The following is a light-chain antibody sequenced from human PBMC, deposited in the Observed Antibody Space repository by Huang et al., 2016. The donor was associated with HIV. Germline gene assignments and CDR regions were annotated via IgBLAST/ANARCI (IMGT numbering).Light chain of an antibody. CDR3: QQRTTYPST. CDR1: QDITTF. V-gene: IGKV1-9*01. J-gene: IGKJ5*01. Sequence: IQLTQSPPSVSASVGATVTFTCRASQDITTFLAWYQQKPGKAPQLLISGAATLQNEVPSRFRGSGSGTDFTLTISSLQPEDIATYYCQQRTTYPSTFGPGTRLEIK. CDR2: GAA.